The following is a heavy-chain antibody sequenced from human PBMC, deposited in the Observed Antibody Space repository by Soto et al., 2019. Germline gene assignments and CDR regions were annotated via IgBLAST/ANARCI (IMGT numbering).Heavy chain of an antibody. CDR2: ISSSSSYT. D-gene: IGHD3-22*01. J-gene: IGHJ5*02. Sequence: GGSLRLSCAASGFTFSDYYMSWIRQAPGKGLEWVSYISSSSSYTNYADSVKGRFTIPRDNAKNSLYLQMNSLRAEDTAVYYCAREVADSSGNNLSNWFDPWGQGTLVTVSS. CDR3: AREVADSSGNNLSNWFDP. V-gene: IGHV3-11*06. CDR1: GFTFSDYY.